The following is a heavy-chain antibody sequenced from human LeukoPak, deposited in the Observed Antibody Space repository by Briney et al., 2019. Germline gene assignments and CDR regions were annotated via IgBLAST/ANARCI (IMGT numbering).Heavy chain of an antibody. CDR2: IGGGGVTT. V-gene: IGHV3-64*02. J-gene: IGHJ2*01. D-gene: IGHD1-26*01. CDR1: GFTFSSYS. Sequence: GGSLRLSCAASGFTFSSYSMHWVRQAPGKGPEFVAGIGGGGVTTFYADSVKDRFTISRDNSKNTMYLEMGSLRAEDMAVYYCAREGGGSGLWYYDLWGRGTLVTVSS. CDR3: AREGGGSGLWYYDL.